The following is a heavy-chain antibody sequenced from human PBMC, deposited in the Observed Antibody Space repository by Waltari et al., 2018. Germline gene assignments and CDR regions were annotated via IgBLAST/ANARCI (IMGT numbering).Heavy chain of an antibody. CDR2: IYTSGST. J-gene: IGHJ4*02. V-gene: IGHV4-4*07. D-gene: IGHD2-2*01. Sequence: QVQLQESGPGLVKPSETLSLTCTVSGGSISSYYWSWIRQPAGKGLEWIGRIYTSGSTNYNPSLKSRVTMSVETSKNQFSLKLSSVTAADTAVYYCAREGADIVVVPASYFDYWGQGTLVTVSS. CDR1: GGSISSYY. CDR3: AREGADIVVVPASYFDY.